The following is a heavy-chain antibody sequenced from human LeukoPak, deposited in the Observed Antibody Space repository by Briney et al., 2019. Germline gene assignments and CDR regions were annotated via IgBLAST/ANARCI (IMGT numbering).Heavy chain of an antibody. J-gene: IGHJ6*02. V-gene: IGHV1-3*01. CDR2: INAVNGNT. D-gene: IGHD4-23*01. CDR3: ARNDPTNKIRWYGMDV. CDR1: GYSFTTYA. Sequence: REASVKVSCKASGYSFTTYAMHWVRQAPGQRLEWMGWINAVNGNTKYSQKFQGRVTITRDTSASTAYMELSSLRSEDTAVYYCARNDPTNKIRWYGMDVWGQGTTVTVSS.